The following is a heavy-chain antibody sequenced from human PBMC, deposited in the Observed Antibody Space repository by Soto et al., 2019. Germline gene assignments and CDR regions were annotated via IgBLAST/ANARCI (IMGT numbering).Heavy chain of an antibody. V-gene: IGHV4-30-4*01. CDR2: IHNSGTS. Sequence: SETLSLTCTVSGGSIKSSDYRWSWTRQPPAKGLEWIGYIHNSGTSFYNPSLRGRVTVTLDTSRSQFSLTLASATAADTAVYYCVREERIAAPQLDYWGQGIPVTVSS. CDR3: VREERIAAPQLDY. D-gene: IGHD6-6*01. CDR1: GGSIKSSDYR. J-gene: IGHJ4*02.